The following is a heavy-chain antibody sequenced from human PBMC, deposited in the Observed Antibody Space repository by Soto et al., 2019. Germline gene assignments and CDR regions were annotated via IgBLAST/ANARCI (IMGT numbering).Heavy chain of an antibody. J-gene: IGHJ4*01. Sequence: PSETLSLTCTVSGASVSSGNYYWNWIRQPPGKGLEWIGYIYYNGNTNYNPSLKSRVTILLDTSKNQFSLKVNSVTGADTAVYYCARGGVSGYYPYFDDWGHGTLVTVSS. D-gene: IGHD3-22*01. V-gene: IGHV4-61*01. CDR1: GASVSSGNYY. CDR2: IYYNGNT. CDR3: ARGGVSGYYPYFDD.